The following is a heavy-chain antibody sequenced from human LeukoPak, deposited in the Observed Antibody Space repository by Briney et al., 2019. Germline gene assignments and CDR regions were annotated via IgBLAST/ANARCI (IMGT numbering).Heavy chain of an antibody. CDR2: IWYDGSNS. D-gene: IGHD4-11*01. CDR1: GFSFSNTG. V-gene: IGHV3-33*06. J-gene: IGHJ4*02. Sequence: PGRSLRLSCAASGFSFSNTGMHWVRQAPGKGLQWVGLIWYDGSNSDYADSVKGRFTISRDNSKNTVHLQMNNLRAEDTAVYYCAKDWGTTATAVQLRAPYFDYWGQGALVTVSS. CDR3: AKDWGTTATAVQLRAPYFDY.